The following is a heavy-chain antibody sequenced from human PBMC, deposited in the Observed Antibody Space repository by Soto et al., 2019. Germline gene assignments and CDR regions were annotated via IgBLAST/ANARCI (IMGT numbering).Heavy chain of an antibody. CDR2: IIPIFGTA. J-gene: IGHJ4*02. CDR3: ARAPDSSSPNNAFDY. CDR1: GGTFSSYA. Sequence: ASVKVSCKASGGTFSSYAISWVRQAPGQGLEWMGGIIPIFGTANYAQKFQGRVTITADESTSTAYMELSSLRSEDTAVYYCARAPDSSSPNNAFDYWGQGTLVTVSS. V-gene: IGHV1-69*13. D-gene: IGHD6-13*01.